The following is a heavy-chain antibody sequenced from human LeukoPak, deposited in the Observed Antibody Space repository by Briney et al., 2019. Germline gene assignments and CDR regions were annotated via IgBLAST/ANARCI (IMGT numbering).Heavy chain of an antibody. J-gene: IGHJ6*03. CDR3: ARLRGFGADYYYYYMDV. V-gene: IGHV4-34*01. CDR1: GGSFSGYY. D-gene: IGHD3-10*01. Sequence: KPSETLSLTCAVYGGSFSGYYWSWIRQPPGKGLEWIGEINHSGNTNYNPPLKSRVTISVDKSKNQFSLKLSSVTAADTAVYYCARLRGFGADYYYYYMDVWGKGTTVTVSS. CDR2: INHSGNT.